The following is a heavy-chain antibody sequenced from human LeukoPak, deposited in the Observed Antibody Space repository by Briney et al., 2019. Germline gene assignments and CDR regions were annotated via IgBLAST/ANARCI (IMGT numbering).Heavy chain of an antibody. CDR1: GFIFSSYE. J-gene: IGHJ4*02. CDR2: IKAKAHGGTI. CDR3: TTDGVGVEGATYDN. V-gene: IGHV3-15*01. Sequence: GGSLRLSCAASGFIFSSYEMEWVRQAPGKGLEWVGRIKAKAHGGTIEYAAPVKGRFTISRDDSKNTLYLQMNSLKTEDTAVYYCTTDGVGVEGATYDNWGQGTLVSVSS. D-gene: IGHD1-26*01.